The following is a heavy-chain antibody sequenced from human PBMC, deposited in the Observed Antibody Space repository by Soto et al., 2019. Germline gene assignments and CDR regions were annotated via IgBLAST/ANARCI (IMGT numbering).Heavy chain of an antibody. CDR2: ISGFNGNT. CDR1: GYSFTNYG. D-gene: IGHD6-19*01. Sequence: QDQLVQSGAEVKKPGASVTVSCKASGYSFTNYGITWVRQAPGQGLEWMGWISGFNGNTHYAQKLQGRVTMTTDASTSTAYMELRGLRSEDTAVYYCARDRGVAPPVAGNTHYYYYMDVWGKGTTVTVSS. CDR3: ARDRGVAPPVAGNTHYYYYMDV. J-gene: IGHJ6*03. V-gene: IGHV1-18*01.